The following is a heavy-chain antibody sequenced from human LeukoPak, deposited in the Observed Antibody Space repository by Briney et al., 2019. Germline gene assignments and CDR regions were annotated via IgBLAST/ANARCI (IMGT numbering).Heavy chain of an antibody. CDR2: IYYSGST. CDR3: ARDFGGNSSFDL. D-gene: IGHD4-23*01. V-gene: IGHV4-59*01. Sequence: SETLSLTCTVSGDSISSYYWTWIRQPPGKGLEWIGYIYYSGSTNYNPSLKSRVTMSVDTSKNQFSLKLSSVSAADTAVYYCARDFGGNSSFDLWGRGTLVTVSS. J-gene: IGHJ2*01. CDR1: GDSISSYY.